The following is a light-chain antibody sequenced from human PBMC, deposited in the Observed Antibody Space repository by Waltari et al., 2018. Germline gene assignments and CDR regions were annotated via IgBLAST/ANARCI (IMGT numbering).Light chain of an antibody. CDR1: SSNIGSNT. CDR3: AAWDDSLNGLYV. V-gene: IGLV1-44*01. CDR2: SNN. J-gene: IGLJ1*01. Sequence: QSVLTQPPSASGTPGQRVTISCSGSSSNIGSNTVTWSQQLPGTAPKLLIYSNNQRPSGVPDRFSGSKSGTSAYLAISGLQSEDEADYYCAAWDDSLNGLYVFGTGTKVTVL.